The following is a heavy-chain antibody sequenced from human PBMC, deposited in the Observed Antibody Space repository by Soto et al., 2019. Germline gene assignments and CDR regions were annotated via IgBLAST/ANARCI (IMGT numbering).Heavy chain of an antibody. J-gene: IGHJ4*02. Sequence: GASVKVSCKASGYTFSYYLMHWVRQAPGQRLEWMGWINAGNGNTEYSQKFQGRVTITRDTSASTAYMELRSLRSDDTAVYYCARRLVNGGVTVPFDYWGQGTQVTVSS. CDR1: GYTFSYYL. D-gene: IGHD2-8*02. CDR2: INAGNGNT. V-gene: IGHV1-3*01. CDR3: ARRLVNGGVTVPFDY.